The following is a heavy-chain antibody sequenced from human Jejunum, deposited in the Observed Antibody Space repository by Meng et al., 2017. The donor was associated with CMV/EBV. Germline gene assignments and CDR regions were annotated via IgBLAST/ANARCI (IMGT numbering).Heavy chain of an antibody. CDR1: GVPFTTCA. CDR3: AGGGPARDSPFDP. Sequence: CPPSGVPFTTCAVGWVRRAQEEELECVSCISDRGASRYHAGSVQGRFTIFRDDSKDTVYLQMNSLRGEDTAVYYCAGGGPARDSPFDPWGQGTPVTVSS. CDR2: ISDRGASR. D-gene: IGHD3-16*01. V-gene: IGHV3-23*01. J-gene: IGHJ5*02.